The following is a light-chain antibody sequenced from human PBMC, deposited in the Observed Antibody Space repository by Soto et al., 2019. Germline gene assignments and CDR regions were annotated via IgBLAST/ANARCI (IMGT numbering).Light chain of an antibody. CDR1: SSNIGAGHD. CDR2: NNN. Sequence: QSVLTQPPSVSGAPGQRVTISCTGSSSNIGAGHDVHWYQQLPGTAPKLFIYNNNNRPSGVPDRFSGSQSGTSASLAITGLQAEDEADDYCQSYDSRLSGSVFGGGTKLTVL. J-gene: IGLJ3*02. V-gene: IGLV1-40*01. CDR3: QSYDSRLSGSV.